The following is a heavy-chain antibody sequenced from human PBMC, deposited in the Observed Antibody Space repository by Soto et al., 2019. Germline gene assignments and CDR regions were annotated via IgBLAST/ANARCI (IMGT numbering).Heavy chain of an antibody. J-gene: IGHJ4*02. CDR1: GFAFSSYG. D-gene: IGHD5-18*01. Sequence: QAQLVESGGGVVQPGRSLRLSCAASGFAFSSYGMHWVRQAPGTRLEWVAVISYDGSLQHYADSVKGRFTISRDNSKNMVLLQMSSLSAEDTAVYYCVSDRGYGHASVPYSWGQGTLVIVSS. CDR2: ISYDGSLQ. CDR3: VSDRGYGHASVPYS. V-gene: IGHV3-30*03.